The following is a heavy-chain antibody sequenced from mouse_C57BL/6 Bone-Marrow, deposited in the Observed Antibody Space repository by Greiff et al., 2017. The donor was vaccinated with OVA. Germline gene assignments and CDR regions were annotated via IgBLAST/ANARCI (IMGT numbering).Heavy chain of an antibody. Sequence: QVQLQQSGAELVKPGASVKLSCKASGYTFTNYWMNWVKQRPGQGLEWIGMIHPNSGSTNYNEKFKSKATLTVDKSSSTAYMQLSSLTAEYSAFYYCAKYGDYWGQGTSVTVSS. V-gene: IGHV1-64*01. J-gene: IGHJ4*01. D-gene: IGHD1-1*01. CDR2: IHPNSGST. CDR1: GYTFTNYW. CDR3: AKYGDY.